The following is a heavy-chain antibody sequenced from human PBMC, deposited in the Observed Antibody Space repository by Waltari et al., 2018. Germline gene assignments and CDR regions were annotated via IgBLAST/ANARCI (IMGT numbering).Heavy chain of an antibody. CDR1: GLLFGSYS. CDR2: ISSSANII. CDR3: ARTQTSDY. Sequence: EVQLVESGGGWVQPGGSLRLSCAVSGLLFGSYSMNWVRAAPGTGLEWVSYISSSANIISYADSVKGRFTISRDNARNSLYLQMNSLRDEDTAVYYCARTQTSDYWGQGTLVTVSS. V-gene: IGHV3-48*02. J-gene: IGHJ4*02.